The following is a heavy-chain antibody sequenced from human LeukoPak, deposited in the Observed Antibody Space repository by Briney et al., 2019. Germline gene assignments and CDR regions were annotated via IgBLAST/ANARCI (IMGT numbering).Heavy chain of an antibody. V-gene: IGHV3-7*01. CDR3: ASEYSSSSHYFDY. Sequence: TGGSLRLSCAASGFTFSSYWMSWVRQAPGKGLEWVANINQDGSQKYYVDSVKGRFTISRDNAKNSLYLQMNSLRAEDTAVYYCASEYSSSSHYFDYWGQGTLVTVSS. D-gene: IGHD6-6*01. CDR1: GFTFSSYW. J-gene: IGHJ4*02. CDR2: INQDGSQK.